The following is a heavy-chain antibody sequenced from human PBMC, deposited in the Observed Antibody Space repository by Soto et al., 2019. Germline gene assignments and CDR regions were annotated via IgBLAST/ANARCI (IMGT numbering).Heavy chain of an antibody. CDR2: INSYEHGP. CDR3: AKGAGSHSSSNQWGYYYYGMDV. CDR1: GFTFSKYA. V-gene: IGHV3-23*01. D-gene: IGHD6-13*01. J-gene: IGHJ6*02. Sequence: HPGGSLRLSCAASGFTFSKYALTWVRQSPGKGLEWVSAINSYEHGPYYIDSVRGRFTISRDNSKNMVYLQMNDLRAGDSAVYYCAKGAGSHSSSNQWGYYYYGMDVWGQGTTVTVSS.